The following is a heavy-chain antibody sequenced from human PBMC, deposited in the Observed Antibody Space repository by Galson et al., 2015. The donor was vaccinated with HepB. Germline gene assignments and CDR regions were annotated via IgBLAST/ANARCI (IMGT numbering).Heavy chain of an antibody. CDR1: GYTFTTYD. V-gene: IGHV7-4-1*02. J-gene: IGHJ4*02. CDR3: ATNYYGSGTYYSLSDY. Sequence: SVKVSCKASGYTFTTYDMNWVRQAPGQGLEWMGWINTNTGDPMYAQGFTGRFVFSLDTSVNTAYLQITSLKAEDTAVYYCATNYYGSGTYYSLSDYWGQGTLVTVSS. CDR2: INTNTGDP. D-gene: IGHD3-10*01.